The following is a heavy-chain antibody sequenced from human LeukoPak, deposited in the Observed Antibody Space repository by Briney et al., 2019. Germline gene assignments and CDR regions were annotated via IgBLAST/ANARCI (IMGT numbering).Heavy chain of an antibody. CDR2: ISGSGNGFSI. V-gene: IGHV3-64D*06. J-gene: IGHJ4*02. Sequence: GGSLRLSCSASGFVFTIYTMYWVRQAPGKGPEYVSTISGSGNGFSIYYADSVKGRFTISRDDSKSILYLQMNGLRSEDTAVYYCVKDFGRIRGTPDSWGQGTLVTVSS. D-gene: IGHD1-26*01. CDR1: GFVFTIYT. CDR3: VKDFGRIRGTPDS.